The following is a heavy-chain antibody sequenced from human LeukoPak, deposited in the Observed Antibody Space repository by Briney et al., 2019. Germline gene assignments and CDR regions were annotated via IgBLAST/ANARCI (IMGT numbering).Heavy chain of an antibody. Sequence: GRSLRLSCAASGFTFSSYAMHWVRQAPGKGLEWVAVISYDGSNKYYADSVKGRFIISRDNSKNTLYLQMNSLRAEDTAVYYCAKGEVVVTAINNWFDPWGQGTLVTVSS. D-gene: IGHD2-21*02. CDR2: ISYDGSNK. CDR1: GFTFSSYA. CDR3: AKGEVVVTAINNWFDP. J-gene: IGHJ5*02. V-gene: IGHV3-30*04.